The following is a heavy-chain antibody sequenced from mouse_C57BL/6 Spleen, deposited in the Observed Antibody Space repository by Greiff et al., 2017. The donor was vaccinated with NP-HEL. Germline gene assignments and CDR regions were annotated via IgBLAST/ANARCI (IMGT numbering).Heavy chain of an antibody. CDR2: IDPETGGT. Sequence: QVQLQQSGAELVRPGASVTLSCKASGYTFTDYEMHWVKQTPVHGLEWIGAIDPETGGTAYNQKFKGKAILTADKSSSTAYMELRSLTSEDSAVYYCTGYSNYDFDYWGQGTTLTVSS. CDR1: GYTFTDYE. CDR3: TGYSNYDFDY. V-gene: IGHV1-15*01. D-gene: IGHD2-5*01. J-gene: IGHJ2*01.